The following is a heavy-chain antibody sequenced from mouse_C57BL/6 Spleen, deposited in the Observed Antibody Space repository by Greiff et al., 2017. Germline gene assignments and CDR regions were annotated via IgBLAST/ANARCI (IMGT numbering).Heavy chain of an antibody. D-gene: IGHD2-1*01. CDR3: ARNDGNYLGY. J-gene: IGHJ4*01. CDR2: IDPSDSYT. V-gene: IGHV1-69*01. CDR1: GYTFTSYW. Sequence: QVQLQQPGAELVRPGSSVKLSCKASGYTFTSYWMHWVKQRPGQGLEWIGEIDPSDSYTNYNQKFKGKSTLTVDKSSSTAYMQLSSLTSEDSAVYYCARNDGNYLGYWGQGTSVTVSS.